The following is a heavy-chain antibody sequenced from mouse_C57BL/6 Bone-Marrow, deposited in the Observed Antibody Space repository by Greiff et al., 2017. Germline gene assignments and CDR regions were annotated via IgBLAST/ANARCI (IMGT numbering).Heavy chain of an antibody. V-gene: IGHV3-6*01. CDR1: GYSITSGYY. CDR3: ARSPPRRYFDV. J-gene: IGHJ1*03. Sequence: VQLQQSGPGLVKPSQSLSLTCSVTGYSITSGYYWNWIRQFPGNKLEWMGYISYDGSNNYNPSLKNRISITRDTSKNQFFLKLNSVTTEDTATYYCARSPPRRYFDVWGTGTTVTVSS. CDR2: ISYDGSN.